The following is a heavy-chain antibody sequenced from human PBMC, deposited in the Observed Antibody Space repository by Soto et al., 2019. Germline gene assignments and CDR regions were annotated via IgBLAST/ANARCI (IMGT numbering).Heavy chain of an antibody. Sequence: EVQLVESGGGLVKPGGSLRLSCAASGFTFSNAWMSWVRQAPGKGLEWVGRIKSKTDGGTTDYAAPVKGRFTISRDDSKHTLYVQMNSLKTEDPAVYYCTTDIVVVPAAMRSRGYFDYWGQGTLVTVSS. CDR1: GFTFSNAW. J-gene: IGHJ4*02. CDR2: IKSKTDGGTT. CDR3: TTDIVVVPAAMRSRGYFDY. D-gene: IGHD2-2*01. V-gene: IGHV3-15*01.